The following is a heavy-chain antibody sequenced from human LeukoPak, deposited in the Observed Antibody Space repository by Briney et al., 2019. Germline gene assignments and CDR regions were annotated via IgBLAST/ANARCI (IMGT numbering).Heavy chain of an antibody. J-gene: IGHJ6*02. CDR1: GYTFTSYA. D-gene: IGHD2-15*01. V-gene: IGHV1-69*04. Sequence: GASVKVSCKASGYTFTSYAISWVRQAPGQGLEWMGRIVPILGIANYAQKFQGRVTITADKSTSTAYMELSSLRSEDTAVYYCASTTDIVVVVAAGGYYYGMDVWGRGTTVTVSS. CDR3: ASTTDIVVVVAAGGYYYGMDV. CDR2: IVPILGIA.